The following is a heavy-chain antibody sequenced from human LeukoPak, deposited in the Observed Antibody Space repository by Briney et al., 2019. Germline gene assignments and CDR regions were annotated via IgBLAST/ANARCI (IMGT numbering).Heavy chain of an antibody. Sequence: SKTLSLTCTVSGGSISSSSYYWGWIRQPPGTGLEWIGSIYYSGSTYYNPSLKSRVTISVDTSKNQFSLKLSSVTAADTAVYYCARGRSLTGELLRFDYWGQGTLVTVSS. CDR1: GGSISSSSYY. J-gene: IGHJ4*02. CDR3: ARGRSLTGELLRFDY. D-gene: IGHD3-10*01. CDR2: IYYSGST. V-gene: IGHV4-39*01.